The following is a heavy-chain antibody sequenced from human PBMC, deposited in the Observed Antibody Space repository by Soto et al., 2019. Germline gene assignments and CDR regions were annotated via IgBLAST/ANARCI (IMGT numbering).Heavy chain of an antibody. Sequence: EVQLLESGGGLVQPGGSLRLSCAASGFTFSSYAMSWVRQAPGKGLEWVSTVSGNGGSTYYADSVKGRLTISRDNSKNTLYVQMNSLRVEDTAVYYCAKTPSGFYPYYFDYWGQGTLVTVSS. V-gene: IGHV3-23*01. D-gene: IGHD6-25*01. CDR2: VSGNGGST. CDR1: GFTFSSYA. CDR3: AKTPSGFYPYYFDY. J-gene: IGHJ4*02.